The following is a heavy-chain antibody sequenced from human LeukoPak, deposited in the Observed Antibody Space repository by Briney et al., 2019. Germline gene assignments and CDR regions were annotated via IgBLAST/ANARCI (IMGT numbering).Heavy chain of an antibody. CDR1: GFSFSNYG. Sequence: GGSLRLSCAGSGFSFSNYGVSWVRQAPGKGLEWVSGISGSGATIFYADSVTGRFTISRDNSKNTLYLQMSSLRAEDTALYYCAKSPGPYYYGYYFDFWGQGTLVAVSS. V-gene: IGHV3-23*01. CDR2: ISGSGATI. J-gene: IGHJ4*02. CDR3: AKSPGPYYYGYYFDF. D-gene: IGHD3-22*01.